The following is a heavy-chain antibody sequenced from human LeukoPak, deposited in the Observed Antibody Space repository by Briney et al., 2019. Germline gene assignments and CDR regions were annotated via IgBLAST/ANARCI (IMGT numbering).Heavy chain of an antibody. V-gene: IGHV1-18*01. Sequence: GASVKVSCKASGYTFTSYGLSWVRQAPGQGLEWMGWISAYNGNTNYAQKLQGRVTMTTDTSTSTAYMELRSLRSDDTAVYYCARDRVRIAAAVGETYYYYGMDVWGQGTTVTVSS. D-gene: IGHD6-13*01. CDR1: GYTFTSYG. J-gene: IGHJ6*02. CDR2: ISAYNGNT. CDR3: ARDRVRIAAAVGETYYYYGMDV.